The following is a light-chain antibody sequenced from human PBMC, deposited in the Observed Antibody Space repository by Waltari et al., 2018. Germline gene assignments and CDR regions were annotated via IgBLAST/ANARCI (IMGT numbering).Light chain of an antibody. V-gene: IGKV1-39*01. CDR3: QQSYTTPMYT. CDR2: AAS. CDR1: QSIVSY. J-gene: IGKJ2*01. Sequence: DIQMTQSTSSPSASIGDRVSITCRASQSIVSYLNWYQHKSGKDPKLLIYAASILQSGVPPRFSGSGSGTYFTLTISSLQREDSATYYCQQSYTTPMYTFGQRTKLEIK.